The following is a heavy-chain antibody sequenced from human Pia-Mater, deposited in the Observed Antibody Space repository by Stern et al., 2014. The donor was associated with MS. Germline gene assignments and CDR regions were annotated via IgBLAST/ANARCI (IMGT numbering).Heavy chain of an antibody. CDR3: ARDPFNY. CDR1: GYTFTSYA. CDR2: INGGNGNT. V-gene: IGHV1-3*01. Sequence: QVQLVQSGAEVKKPGASVTVSCKASGYTFTSYAIHWVRQAPGQRPEWRGWINGGNGNTAYSKKFQERVIITRDTSATTVSMELASLTFEDTAMYFCARDPFNYWGQGTLVTVSS. J-gene: IGHJ4*02.